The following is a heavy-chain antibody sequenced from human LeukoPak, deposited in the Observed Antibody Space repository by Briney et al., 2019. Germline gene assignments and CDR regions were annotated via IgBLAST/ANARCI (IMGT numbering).Heavy chain of an antibody. Sequence: PGGSLRLSCAASGFTFSSYAMHWVRQAPGKGLEWVAVISYDGSNKYYADSVKGRFTISRDISKNTLYLQMNSLRAEDTAVYYCARSSGWTFDYWGQGTLVTVSS. D-gene: IGHD6-19*01. J-gene: IGHJ4*02. CDR1: GFTFSSYA. V-gene: IGHV3-30-3*01. CDR2: ISYDGSNK. CDR3: ARSSGWTFDY.